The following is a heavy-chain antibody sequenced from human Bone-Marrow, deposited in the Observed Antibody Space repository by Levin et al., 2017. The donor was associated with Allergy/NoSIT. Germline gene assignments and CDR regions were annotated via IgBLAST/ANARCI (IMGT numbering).Heavy chain of an antibody. Sequence: SQTLSLTCTVSGYSISSGYYWGWIRQPPGKGLEWIGSIYHSGSTYYNPSLKSRVTISVDTSKNQFSLKLSSVTAADTAVYYCAAGGGYYYDSSGYYKAYWGQGTLVTVSS. CDR1: GYSISSGYY. D-gene: IGHD3-22*01. CDR3: AAGGGYYYDSSGYYKAY. CDR2: IYHSGST. J-gene: IGHJ4*02. V-gene: IGHV4-38-2*02.